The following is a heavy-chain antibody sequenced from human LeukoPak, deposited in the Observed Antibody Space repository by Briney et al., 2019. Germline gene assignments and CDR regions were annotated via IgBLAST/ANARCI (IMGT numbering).Heavy chain of an antibody. J-gene: IGHJ4*02. CDR3: ARGSTSSARSHFDY. V-gene: IGHV3-53*01. CDR1: GFTVNTNY. D-gene: IGHD2-2*01. Sequence: GTLRLSCAASGFTVNTNYMNWVRQAPGKGLEWVSAIYSGGSTYYADSVKGRFTISRDNSKNTLYLQMNSLRAEDTAVYYCARGSTSSARSHFDYWGLGTLVTVSS. CDR2: IYSGGST.